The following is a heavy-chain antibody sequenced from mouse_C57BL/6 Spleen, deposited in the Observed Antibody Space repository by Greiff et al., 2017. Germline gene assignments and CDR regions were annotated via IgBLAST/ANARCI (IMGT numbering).Heavy chain of an antibody. CDR2: IYPGDGDT. V-gene: IGHV1-82*01. CDR1: GYAFSSSW. D-gene: IGHD1-1*01. Sequence: VQLQESGPELVKPGASVKISCKASGYAFSSSWMNWVKQRPGKGLEWIGRIYPGDGDTNYNGKFKGKATLTADKSSSTAYMQLSSLTSEDSAVYFCAKGDTYYLYFDYWGQGTTLTVSS. J-gene: IGHJ2*01. CDR3: AKGDTYYLYFDY.